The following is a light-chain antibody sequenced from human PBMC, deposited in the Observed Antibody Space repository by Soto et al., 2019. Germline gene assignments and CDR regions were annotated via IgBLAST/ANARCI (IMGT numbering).Light chain of an antibody. V-gene: IGKV3-20*01. Sequence: EIVLTQSPGSLSLSPRERATLSCRASQSVSSNHLAWYQQKPGQAPRLLIYGASRRATGIPGRFSGSGSGTDFTLTISRLEPEDFAMYYCQQYGSSTYTFGQGTKVEIK. CDR3: QQYGSSTYT. CDR1: QSVSSNH. J-gene: IGKJ2*01. CDR2: GAS.